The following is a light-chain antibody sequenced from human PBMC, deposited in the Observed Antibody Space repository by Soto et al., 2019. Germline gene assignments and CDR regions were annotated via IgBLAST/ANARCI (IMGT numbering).Light chain of an antibody. CDR2: GAS. CDR1: QGIGNA. J-gene: IGKJ1*01. CDR3: PQDINYPWT. Sequence: TKSRSSLSASKRDRVSISSRASQGIGNALGWYQQKPGKPPKVPIYGASNLQSGVPPRFSGSGSGTDFTLAISSLQPEDSTTYYCPQDINYPWTFGQVTIVDIK. V-gene: IGKV1-6*01.